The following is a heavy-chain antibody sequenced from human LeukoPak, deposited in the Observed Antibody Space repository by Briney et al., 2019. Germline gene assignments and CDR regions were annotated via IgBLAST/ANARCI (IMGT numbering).Heavy chain of an antibody. CDR2: INPDSGGT. CDR1: GYTFSDYY. D-gene: IGHD5-18*01. V-gene: IGHV1-2*02. J-gene: IGHJ4*02. CDR3: ATRTQLWLDFDY. Sequence: ASVKVSCKASGYTFSDYYMHWVRQAPGQGLEWMGWINPDSGGTKYAQKFQDRVTMTEDTSTDTAYMELSSLRSEDTAVYYCATRTQLWLDFDYWGQGTLVTVSS.